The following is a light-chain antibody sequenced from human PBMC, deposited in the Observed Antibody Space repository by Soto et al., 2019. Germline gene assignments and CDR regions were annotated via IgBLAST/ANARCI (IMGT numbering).Light chain of an antibody. CDR2: EVT. Sequence: QSALTQPASVSGSPGQSITISCTGISSDIGGYNSVSWYQQHPGKAPKLIIYEVTNRPSGVSNRFSGSESGNTASQTISGLQPEDEADYYCSSHTSSRTYVFGTGTKVTVL. CDR1: SSDIGGYNS. J-gene: IGLJ1*01. CDR3: SSHTSSRTYV. V-gene: IGLV2-14*01.